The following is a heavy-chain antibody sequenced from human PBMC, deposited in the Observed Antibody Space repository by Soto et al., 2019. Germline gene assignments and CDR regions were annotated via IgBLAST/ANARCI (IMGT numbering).Heavy chain of an antibody. CDR2: TYWNDDD. J-gene: IGHJ4*02. D-gene: IGHD6-19*01. CDR1: GFSLTSTGVG. V-gene: IGHV2-5*01. CDR3: AHRPGGSGWRYYFDY. Sequence: SCPTLVNPTQTLTLTCSFSGFSLTSTGVGXGWFRQPPGKALEWLGLTYWNDDDRYRSSLRSRLTITKDTSKNQVVLTMTNMDPEDTATYYCAHRPGGSGWRYYFDYWGQGTLVTVSS.